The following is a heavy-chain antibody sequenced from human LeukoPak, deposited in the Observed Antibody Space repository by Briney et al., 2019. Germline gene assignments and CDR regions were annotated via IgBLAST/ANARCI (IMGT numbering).Heavy chain of an antibody. CDR1: GGSISSSSYY. V-gene: IGHV4-39*01. CDR3: ARTEQQLVPQYYFDY. CDR2: IYYSGST. Sequence: SETLSLTCTVSGGSISSSSYYWGWIRQPPGQGLEWIGSIYYSGSTYYNPSLKSRVTISVDTSKNQFSLKLSSVTAADTAVYYCARTEQQLVPQYYFDYWGQGTLVTVSS. J-gene: IGHJ4*02. D-gene: IGHD6-13*01.